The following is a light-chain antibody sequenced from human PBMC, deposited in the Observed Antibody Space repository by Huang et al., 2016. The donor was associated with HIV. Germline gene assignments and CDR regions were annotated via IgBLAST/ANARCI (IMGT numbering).Light chain of an antibody. CDR1: QSVSVY. J-gene: IGKJ1*01. V-gene: IGKV3-11*01. Sequence: EIVLAQSPVTLSLSPGERATLACRASQSVSVYLAWYQQKAGQPPRPLIYNASNRATGIPARFSGSGSGTDFTLTISSPEPEDFAVYYCQQRSDWPPTFGRGTKVEIK. CDR2: NAS. CDR3: QQRSDWPPT.